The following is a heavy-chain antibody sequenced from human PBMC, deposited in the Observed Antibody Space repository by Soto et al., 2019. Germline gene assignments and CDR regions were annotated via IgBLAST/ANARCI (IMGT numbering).Heavy chain of an antibody. CDR3: ARGGDSGSYYDYFDY. CDR2: IYPGDSDT. D-gene: IGHD1-26*01. J-gene: IGHJ4*02. Sequence: GESLKISCQASGYRFTNYWIGWVRQMPEKGLEWMGIIYPGDSDTRYSPSFRGQVTISADKSISTAYLQWSSLKASDTAMYYCARGGDSGSYYDYFDYWGQGTLVTVSS. CDR1: GYRFTNYW. V-gene: IGHV5-51*01.